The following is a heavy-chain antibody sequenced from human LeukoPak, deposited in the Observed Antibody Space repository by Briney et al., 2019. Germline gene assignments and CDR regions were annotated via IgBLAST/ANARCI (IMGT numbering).Heavy chain of an antibody. J-gene: IGHJ6*02. Sequence: GRSLRLSCAASGFTFSSYAMHWVRQAPGKGLEWVAVISYDGSNKYYADSVKGRFTISRDNSKNTLYLQMNSLRAEDTAVYYCAREVDLVGATAYGYYYYGMDVWGQGTTVTVSS. CDR2: ISYDGSNK. CDR3: AREVDLVGATAYGYYYYGMDV. CDR1: GFTFSSYA. D-gene: IGHD1-26*01. V-gene: IGHV3-30-3*01.